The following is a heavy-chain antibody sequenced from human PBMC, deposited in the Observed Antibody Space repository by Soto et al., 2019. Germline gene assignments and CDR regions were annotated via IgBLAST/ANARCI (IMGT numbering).Heavy chain of an antibody. Sequence: SETLSLTCTVSGGSISSGGYYWSWIRQHPGKGLEWIGYIYYSGSTYYNPSLKSRVTISVDTSKNQFSLKLSSVTAADTAVYYCARDLDYSNYERYYGMDVWGQGTTVTVSS. D-gene: IGHD4-4*01. CDR1: GGSISSGGYY. CDR3: ARDLDYSNYERYYGMDV. CDR2: IYYSGST. J-gene: IGHJ6*02. V-gene: IGHV4-31*03.